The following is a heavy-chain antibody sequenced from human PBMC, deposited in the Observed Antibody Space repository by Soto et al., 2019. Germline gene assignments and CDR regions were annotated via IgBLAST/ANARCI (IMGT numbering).Heavy chain of an antibody. CDR1: GGSISSSSYY. Sequence: QLQLQESGPGLVKPSETLSLTCTVSGGSISSSSYYWGWIRQPPGKGLEWIGSIYYSGSTYYNPSLKSRVTISVDTSKNQFSLKLSSVTAADTAVYYCARRSSSSPRNYYYYYGMDVWGQGTTVTVSS. J-gene: IGHJ6*02. CDR2: IYYSGST. V-gene: IGHV4-39*01. D-gene: IGHD6-6*01. CDR3: ARRSSSSPRNYYYYYGMDV.